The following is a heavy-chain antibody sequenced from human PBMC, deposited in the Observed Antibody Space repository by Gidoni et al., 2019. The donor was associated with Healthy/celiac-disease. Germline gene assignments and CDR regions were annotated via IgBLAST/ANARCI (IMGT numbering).Heavy chain of an antibody. V-gene: IGHV3-30*18. Sequence: QVQLVESGGGVVQPGRSLRLSCAASGFTFSSYGMHWVRQAPGKGLEWVAVISYDGSNKYYADSVKGRFTISRDNSKNTLYLQMNSLRAEDTAVYYCAKDYRRDYYGSGSYCDYWGQGTLVTVSS. D-gene: IGHD3-10*01. CDR3: AKDYRRDYYGSGSYCDY. CDR2: ISYDGSNK. J-gene: IGHJ4*02. CDR1: GFTFSSYG.